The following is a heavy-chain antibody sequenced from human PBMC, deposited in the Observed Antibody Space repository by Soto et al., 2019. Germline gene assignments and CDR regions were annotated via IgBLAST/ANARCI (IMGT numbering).Heavy chain of an antibody. J-gene: IGHJ6*02. Sequence: QVQLVQSGAEVKRPGSSVKVSCKPPGGTFSSYAISWVRQAPGQGLEGMGGFIPIFVTANYAQKLQGRVTITADESTSTGYMELSSLRSEDTAVYYCARSQGGSSSLDIYYYYYYGMDVWGQGTTVTVSS. CDR2: FIPIFVTA. D-gene: IGHD2-15*01. CDR3: ARSQGGSSSLDIYYYYYYGMDV. V-gene: IGHV1-69*01. CDR1: GGTFSSYA.